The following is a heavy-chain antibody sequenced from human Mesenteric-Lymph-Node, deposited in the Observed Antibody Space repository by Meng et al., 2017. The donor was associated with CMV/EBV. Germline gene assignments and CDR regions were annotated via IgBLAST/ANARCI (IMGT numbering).Heavy chain of an antibody. V-gene: IGHV7-4-1*02. Sequence: YTFTIYAMNWVRQAPGQGLEWMGWINTNTGNPTYAQGFTGRFVFSLDTSVSTAYLQISSLKAEDTAVYYCAGSYYYGSGSYYTNFDYWGQGTLVTVSS. CDR2: INTNTGNP. CDR1: YTFTIYA. J-gene: IGHJ4*02. CDR3: AGSYYYGSGSYYTNFDY. D-gene: IGHD3-10*01.